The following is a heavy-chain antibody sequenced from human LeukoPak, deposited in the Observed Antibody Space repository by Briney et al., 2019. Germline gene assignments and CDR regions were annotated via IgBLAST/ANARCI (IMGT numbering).Heavy chain of an antibody. CDR2: ISWNSGSM. CDR3: AKEQNYYDSSGYYYYYYGMDV. CDR1: GFTFDDYA. D-gene: IGHD3-22*01. V-gene: IGHV3-9*01. J-gene: IGHJ6*02. Sequence: GGSLRLSCAASGFTFDDYAMHWVRQAPGKGLEWVSGISWNSGSMGYADSVKGRFTISRDNAKNSLYLQMNSLRAEDTALYYCAKEQNYYDSSGYYYYYYGMDVWGQGTTVTVSS.